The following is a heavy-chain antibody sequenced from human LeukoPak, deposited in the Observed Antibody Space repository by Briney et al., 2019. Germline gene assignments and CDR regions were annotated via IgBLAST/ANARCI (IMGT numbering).Heavy chain of an antibody. CDR2: ISSSSSYI. V-gene: IGHV3-21*01. CDR3: ARVYGDYVGGYYYYGMDV. Sequence: GSLRLSCAASGFTFSSYSMNWVRQAPGKGLGWVSSISSSSSYIYYADSVKGRFTISRDNAKNSLYLQMNSLRAEDTAVYYCARVYGDYVGGYYYYGMDVWGQGTTVTVSS. J-gene: IGHJ6*02. CDR1: GFTFSSYS. D-gene: IGHD4-17*01.